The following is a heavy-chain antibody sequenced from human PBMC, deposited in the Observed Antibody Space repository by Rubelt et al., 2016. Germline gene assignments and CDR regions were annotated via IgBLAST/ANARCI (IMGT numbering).Heavy chain of an antibody. D-gene: IGHD1-1*01. V-gene: IGHV3-66*04. CDR3: ARQSTGYGMDV. J-gene: IGHJ6*02. CDR1: GGSISSHNW. Sequence: VQLQESGPGLVKPSGTLSLTCAVSGGSISSHNWWSWVRQPPGKGLEWVSAIYSDDNTYYADSVKGRFTISRDSSRNTRYLQMNSLRAEDTAVYYCARQSTGYGMDVWGQGTTVTVSS. CDR2: IYSDDNT.